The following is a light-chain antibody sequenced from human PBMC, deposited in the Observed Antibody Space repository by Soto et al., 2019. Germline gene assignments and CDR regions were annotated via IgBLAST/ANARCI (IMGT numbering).Light chain of an antibody. Sequence: QSVLTQPPSASGSPGQSVAISCTGTSSDVGGYNYVSWYQQHPGKAPKLMIYEVNKRPSGAPDRFSGSKSGTTASLTVSGLQAEDEADYYCSSYAGSSNVFGTGTKVTVL. J-gene: IGLJ1*01. CDR1: SSDVGGYNY. CDR2: EVN. V-gene: IGLV2-8*01. CDR3: SSYAGSSNV.